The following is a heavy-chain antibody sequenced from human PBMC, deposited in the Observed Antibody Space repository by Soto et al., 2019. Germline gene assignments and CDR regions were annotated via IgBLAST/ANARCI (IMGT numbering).Heavy chain of an antibody. J-gene: IGHJ6*02. CDR2: INSDGSST. CDR1: GFAFSNSW. CDR3: ARDKSYALAV. D-gene: IGHD4-17*01. Sequence: PVGSRRLSCAASGFAFSNSWMHWVRQVPGKGLVWVSHINSDGSSTTYADSVKGRFTISRDNARTTVYLQLDSLRVEDTAVYYCARDKSYALAVWGQGTTVTVSS. V-gene: IGHV3-74*03.